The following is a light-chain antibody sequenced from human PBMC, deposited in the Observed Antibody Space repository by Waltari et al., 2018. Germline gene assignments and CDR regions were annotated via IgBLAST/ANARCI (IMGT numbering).Light chain of an antibody. CDR3: CSYAGSSTYV. V-gene: IGLV2-23*01. Sequence: QSALTQPVSVSGSPGQSITISCTGTSSDVGNYNLVSWYQQHPGKAPKLMISAGSKRPSGVSNRCSGSKSGNTASLTISGLQAEDEADYYCCSYAGSSTYVFGTGTKVTVL. CDR2: AGS. CDR1: SSDVGNYNL. J-gene: IGLJ1*01.